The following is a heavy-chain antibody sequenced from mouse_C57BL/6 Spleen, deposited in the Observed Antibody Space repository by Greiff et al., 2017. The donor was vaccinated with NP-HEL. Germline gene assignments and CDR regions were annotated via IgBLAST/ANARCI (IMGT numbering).Heavy chain of an antibody. Sequence: DVMLVESGGGLVKPGGSLKLSCAASGFTFSDYGMHWVRQAPEKGLEWVAYISSGSSTIYYADTVKGRFTISRDNAKNTLFLQMTSLRSEDTAMYYCARGVYYGYDGAMDYWGQGTSVTVSS. D-gene: IGHD2-2*01. V-gene: IGHV5-17*01. CDR2: ISSGSSTI. J-gene: IGHJ4*01. CDR3: ARGVYYGYDGAMDY. CDR1: GFTFSDYG.